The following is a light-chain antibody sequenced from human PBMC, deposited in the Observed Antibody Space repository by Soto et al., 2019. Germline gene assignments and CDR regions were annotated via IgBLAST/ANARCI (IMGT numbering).Light chain of an antibody. J-gene: IGLJ2*01. Sequence: QSVLTQPPSVSGAPGQWVTIPCTGSGSNIGAGFDVHWYQQLPGTAPKLLTYANNNRPSGVPDRFSGSKSGTSASLAITGLQAEDEADYYCQSYDNSLSGHVVFGGGTKLTVL. CDR2: ANN. V-gene: IGLV1-40*01. CDR3: QSYDNSLSGHVV. CDR1: GSNIGAGFD.